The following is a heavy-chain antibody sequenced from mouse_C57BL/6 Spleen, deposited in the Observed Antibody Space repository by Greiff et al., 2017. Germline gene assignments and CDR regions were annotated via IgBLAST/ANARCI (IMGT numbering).Heavy chain of an antibody. CDR3: ASLNYIQDYFDY. V-gene: IGHV1-7*01. J-gene: IGHJ2*01. CDR1: GYTFTSYW. D-gene: IGHD2-12*01. CDR2: INPSSGYT. Sequence: QVHVKQSGAELAKPGASVKLSCKASGYTFTSYWMHWVKQRPGQGLEWIGYINPSSGYTKYNQKFKDKATLTADKSSSTAYMQLSSLTYEDSAVYYCASLNYIQDYFDYWGQGTTLTVSS.